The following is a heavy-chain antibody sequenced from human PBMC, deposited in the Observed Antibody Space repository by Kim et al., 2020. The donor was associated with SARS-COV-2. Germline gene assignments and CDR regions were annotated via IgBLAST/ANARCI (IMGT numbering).Heavy chain of an antibody. V-gene: IGHV3-23*01. J-gene: IGHJ5*02. Sequence: GGSLRLSCAASGLTLSSYTVNWVRQAPGKGLEWVSSISRGGTVTYYGDTVKGRFTIFRDNSKNTVYLLMNSLRAGDTALYYCVNDRGQWLGYFGAWGQGTLITVSS. CDR1: GLTLSSYT. D-gene: IGHD3-9*01. CDR2: ISRGGTVT. CDR3: VNDRGQWLGYFGA.